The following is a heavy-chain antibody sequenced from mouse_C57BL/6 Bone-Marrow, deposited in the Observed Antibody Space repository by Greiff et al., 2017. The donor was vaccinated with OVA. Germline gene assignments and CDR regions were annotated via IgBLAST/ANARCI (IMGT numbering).Heavy chain of an antibody. CDR1: GFNIKDDY. D-gene: IGHD2-1*01. J-gene: IGHJ3*01. CDR3: LYYGKRCAY. Sequence: EVKLMESGAELVRPGASVKLSCTASGFNIKDDYMHWVKQRPEQGLEWIGWIDPENGDTEYASKFQGKATITADTSSNTAYLQLSSLTSEDTAVYYCLYYGKRCAYWGQGTLVTVSA. V-gene: IGHV14-4*01. CDR2: IDPENGDT.